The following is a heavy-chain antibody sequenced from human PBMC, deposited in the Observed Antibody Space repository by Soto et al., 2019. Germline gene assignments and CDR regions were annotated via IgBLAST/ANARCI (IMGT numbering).Heavy chain of an antibody. CDR2: IYPGDSDT. D-gene: IGHD2-2*02. CDR1: GYSFTSYW. Sequence: PGESLKISCKGSGYSFTSYWIGWVRQMPGKGLEWMGIIYPGDSDTRYSPSFQGQVTISADKSISTAYLQWSSLKASDTAMYYCARLSGCSSTSCYTHTDVWGQGTTVTVSS. J-gene: IGHJ6*02. V-gene: IGHV5-51*01. CDR3: ARLSGCSSTSCYTHTDV.